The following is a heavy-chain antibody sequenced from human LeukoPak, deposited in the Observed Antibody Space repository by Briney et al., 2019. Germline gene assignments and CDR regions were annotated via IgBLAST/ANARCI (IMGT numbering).Heavy chain of an antibody. Sequence: SETLSLTCAVSGYSISSGYYWGWIRQPPGKGLEGIGSIYHSGSTYYNPSLKSRVTISVDTSKNQFSLKLSSVTAADTAVYYCARDLESYYDSSGYYGQSSWFDPWGQGTLVTVSS. CDR3: ARDLESYYDSSGYYGQSSWFDP. D-gene: IGHD3-22*01. CDR2: IYHSGST. V-gene: IGHV4-38-2*02. CDR1: GYSISSGYY. J-gene: IGHJ5*02.